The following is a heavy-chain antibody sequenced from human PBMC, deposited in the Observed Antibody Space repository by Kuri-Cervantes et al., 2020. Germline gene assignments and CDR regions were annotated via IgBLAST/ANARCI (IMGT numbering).Heavy chain of an antibody. CDR3: ARPTRPDYYYYMDV. CDR2: IWYDGSNK. J-gene: IGHJ6*03. V-gene: IGHV3-33*08. CDR1: GLTFSTYT. D-gene: IGHD4-17*01. Sequence: GESLKISCAASGLTFSTYTIHWVRQAPGKGLEWVAVIWYDGSNKYYADSVKGRFTISRDNSKNTLYLQMNSLRAEDTAVYYCARPTRPDYYYYMDVWGKGTTVTAP.